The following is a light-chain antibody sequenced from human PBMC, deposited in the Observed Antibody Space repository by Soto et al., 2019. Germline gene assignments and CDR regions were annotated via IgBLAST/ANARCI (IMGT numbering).Light chain of an antibody. CDR1: QSVSSY. CDR2: DAL. Sequence: EIVLTQSPATLSLSPGERATLSCRASQSVSSYLAWYQQKPGQAPRLLIYDALNSATGIPARFSVSGSGTDFPLTISSLEPEDFAVYYCQQRSNWPSFGQGTRLEIK. J-gene: IGKJ5*01. V-gene: IGKV3-11*01. CDR3: QQRSNWPS.